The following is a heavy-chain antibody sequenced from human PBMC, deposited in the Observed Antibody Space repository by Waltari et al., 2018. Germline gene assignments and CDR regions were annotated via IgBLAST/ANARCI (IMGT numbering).Heavy chain of an antibody. CDR1: GLTFSSNA. J-gene: IGHJ5*02. Sequence: EVQLLESGGGLVQPGGSLRLSCAASGLTFSSNAMSWVRQAPGKGLEWVSAISGSGGSTYYADSVKGRFTISRDNSKNTLYLQMNSLRAEDTAVYYCASLEIAVAGNWFDPWGQGTLVTVSS. D-gene: IGHD6-19*01. CDR2: ISGSGGST. CDR3: ASLEIAVAGNWFDP. V-gene: IGHV3-23*01.